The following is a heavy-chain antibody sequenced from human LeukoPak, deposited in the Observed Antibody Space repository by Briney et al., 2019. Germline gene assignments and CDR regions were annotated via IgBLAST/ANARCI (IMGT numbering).Heavy chain of an antibody. V-gene: IGHV1-2*02. J-gene: IGHJ3*02. Sequence: GASVKVSCKASGYTLTVYYMHCVRHAPGQARECMGWINPHRGGTNYTQKFQRSDTMTGDTSMSTAHIEQSRLRSDDTAVYYCGSTGPLLRYFDWLFGHDAFDIWGQGKMVTVSS. D-gene: IGHD3-9*01. CDR2: INPHRGGT. CDR3: GSTGPLLRYFDWLFGHDAFDI. CDR1: GYTLTVYY.